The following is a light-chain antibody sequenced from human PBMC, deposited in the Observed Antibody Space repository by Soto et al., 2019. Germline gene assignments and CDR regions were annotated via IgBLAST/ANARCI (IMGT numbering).Light chain of an antibody. CDR3: QQYGDSPPT. Sequence: DIVLTQSPGTLSLSPGERATLSCRASKTFASNYLAWYQQRPGRAPSLLIYGTSTRAVGVPARFAGSGSGTDFTLNITRLEPEDFAVYICQQYGDSPPTFGGGT. V-gene: IGKV3-20*01. CDR1: KTFASNY. J-gene: IGKJ4*01. CDR2: GTS.